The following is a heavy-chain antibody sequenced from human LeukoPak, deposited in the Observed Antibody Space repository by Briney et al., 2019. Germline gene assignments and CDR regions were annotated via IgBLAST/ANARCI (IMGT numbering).Heavy chain of an antibody. D-gene: IGHD6-13*01. Sequence: SETLSLTCTVSGASISSYYWSWIRQPPGKGLEWIGYIYYSGSTKYNPSLKRRVTISVDTSKSQFSLKVSSVTAEDKAVYYCASGPYPAAGTDHQFDYWGQGTLVTVSS. CDR3: ASGPYPAAGTDHQFDY. J-gene: IGHJ4*02. CDR2: IYYSGST. V-gene: IGHV4-59*01. CDR1: GASISSYY.